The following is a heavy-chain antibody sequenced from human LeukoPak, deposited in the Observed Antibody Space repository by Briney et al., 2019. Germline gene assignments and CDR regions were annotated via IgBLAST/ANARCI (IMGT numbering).Heavy chain of an antibody. CDR1: GGSISSSNW. J-gene: IGHJ3*02. CDR2: IYHSGST. D-gene: IGHD2-2*01. CDR3: ARDYHRGDAFDI. V-gene: IGHV4-4*02. Sequence: SETLSLTCAVSGGSISSSNWWSWVRQPPGKGLEWIGEIYHSGSTNYNPSLKSRVTISVDTSKNQFSLKLSSVTAADTAVYYCARDYHRGDAFDIWGQGTMVTVSS.